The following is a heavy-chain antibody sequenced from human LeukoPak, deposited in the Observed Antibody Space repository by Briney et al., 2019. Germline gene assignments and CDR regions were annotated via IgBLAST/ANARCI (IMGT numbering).Heavy chain of an antibody. CDR2: ISYDGSNK. CDR1: GFTFSSYG. J-gene: IGHJ6*02. V-gene: IGHV3-30*03. CDR3: ARDSSSYYGMDV. Sequence: GGSLRLSCAASGFTFSSYGTHWVRQAPGKGLEWVAVISYDGSNKYYADSVKGRFTISRDNSKNTLYLQMNSLRAEDTAVYYCARDSSSYYGMDVWGQGTTVTVSS. D-gene: IGHD6-6*01.